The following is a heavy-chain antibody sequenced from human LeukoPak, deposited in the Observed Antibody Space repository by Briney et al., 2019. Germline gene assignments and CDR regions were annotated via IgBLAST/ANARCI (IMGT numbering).Heavy chain of an antibody. CDR3: ARRGSGLVFDY. V-gene: IGHV4-59*08. CDR1: GFTFSNAW. CDR2: IYYSGST. Sequence: GSLRPSCSASGFTFSNAWMSWVRQPPGKGLEWIGYIYYSGSTNYNPSLKSRVTISVDTSKNQFSLKLSSVTAADTAVYYCARRGSGLVFDYWGQGTLVTVSS. D-gene: IGHD6-19*01. J-gene: IGHJ4*02.